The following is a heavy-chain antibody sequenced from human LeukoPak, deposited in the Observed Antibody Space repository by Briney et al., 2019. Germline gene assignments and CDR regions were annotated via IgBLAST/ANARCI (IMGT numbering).Heavy chain of an antibody. CDR3: ARENVVGTRALYF. V-gene: IGHV3-48*01. D-gene: IGHD2-21*01. Sequence: PGGSLRLSCTGSGFIFSNYGINWVRQAPGKGLEWLSHITGSGDRTHYANSVKGRFTISRDNAKNSLFLQMDSLRAEDTAVYYCARENVVGTRALYFWRQGTLVTVFS. CDR1: GFIFSNYG. CDR2: ITGSGDRT. J-gene: IGHJ4*02.